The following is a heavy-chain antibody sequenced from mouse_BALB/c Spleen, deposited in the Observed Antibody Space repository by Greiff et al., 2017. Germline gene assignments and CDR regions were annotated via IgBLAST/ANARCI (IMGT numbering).Heavy chain of an antibody. D-gene: IGHD1-1*01. CDR2: ISSGGSYT. J-gene: IGHJ2*01. Sequence: DVMLVESGGGLVKPGGSLKLSCAASGFTFSSYTMSWVRQTPEKRLEWVATISSGGSYTYYPDSVKGRFTISRDNAKNTLYLQMSSLKSEDTAMYYCTRGTTVVANDYWGQGTTLTVSS. CDR3: TRGTTVVANDY. V-gene: IGHV5-6-4*01. CDR1: GFTFSSYT.